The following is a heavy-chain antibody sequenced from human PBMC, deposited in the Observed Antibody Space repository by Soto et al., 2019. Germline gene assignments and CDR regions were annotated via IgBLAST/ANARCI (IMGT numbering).Heavy chain of an antibody. J-gene: IGHJ4*02. D-gene: IGHD6-6*01. CDR3: VREASSTGLHLDH. Sequence: EVQLLESGGHLVQPGGSLRLSCAASGFIFSNYAMSWVRQAPGKGLEWVSFISGSGSTTYYADSVKGRFTISRGNSKNMLYVQMNCLRAEDAAVYYCVREASSTGLHLDHWGRGTLVTVS. V-gene: IGHV3-23*01. CDR2: ISGSGSTT. CDR1: GFIFSNYA.